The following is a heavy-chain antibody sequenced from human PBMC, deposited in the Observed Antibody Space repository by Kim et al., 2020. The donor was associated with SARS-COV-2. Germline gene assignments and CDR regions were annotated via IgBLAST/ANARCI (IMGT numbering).Heavy chain of an antibody. D-gene: IGHD3-16*01. CDR2: ST. CDR3: ARRGRSHFDY. V-gene: IGHV4-39*01. J-gene: IGHJ4*02. Sequence: STDDNPTRNIRVTIAVDTSKNQFSLKLSSVTAADTAVYYCARRGRSHFDYWGQGTLVTVSS.